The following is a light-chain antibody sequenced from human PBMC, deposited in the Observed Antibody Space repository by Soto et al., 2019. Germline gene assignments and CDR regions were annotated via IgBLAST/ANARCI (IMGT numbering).Light chain of an antibody. V-gene: IGKV1-5*01. CDR1: QPIGDY. CDR2: DAS. J-gene: IGKJ1*01. CDR3: QQYNNYPRT. Sequence: IQMTQSPASLSASVGDRVTIACRASQPIGDYLAWYQHKPGKAPKFLIYDASSLESGVPSRFSGSGSGTEFTLTISNLQPDDFATYFCQQYNNYPRTFGQGTKVDIK.